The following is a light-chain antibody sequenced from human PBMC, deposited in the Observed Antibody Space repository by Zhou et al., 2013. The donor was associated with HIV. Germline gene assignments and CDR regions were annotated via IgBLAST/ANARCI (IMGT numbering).Light chain of an antibody. Sequence: DIQMTQSPSSLSASVGDRVTMTCRPSQNINNLLAWYQQKPGKAPKLLIYAASTLQSGVPSRFSGSRSGTVYFLTITSVQPEDVATYFCQQANSSPXHVGRGTHVE. CDR1: QNINNL. J-gene: IGKJ4*01. CDR3: QQANSSPXH. CDR2: AAS. V-gene: IGKV1-12*01.